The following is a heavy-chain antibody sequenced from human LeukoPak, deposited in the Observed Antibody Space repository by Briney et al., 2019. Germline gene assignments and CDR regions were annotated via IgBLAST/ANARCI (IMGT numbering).Heavy chain of an antibody. J-gene: IGHJ3*02. V-gene: IGHV3-30-3*01. Sequence: GGSLRPSCAASGFTFSSYAMHWVRQAPGKGLEWVAVISYDGRKKYYADSVKGRFTISRDNSKNTLYLQMNSLRAEDTAVYYCARDSSSGYYIDASDIWGQGTMVTVSS. D-gene: IGHD3-22*01. CDR3: ARDSSSGYYIDASDI. CDR2: ISYDGRKK. CDR1: GFTFSSYA.